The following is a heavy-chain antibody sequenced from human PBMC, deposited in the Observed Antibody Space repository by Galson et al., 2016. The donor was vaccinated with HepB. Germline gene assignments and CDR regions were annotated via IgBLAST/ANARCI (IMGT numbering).Heavy chain of an antibody. CDR2: IYPRDSNT. CDR1: GYIFSTYW. CDR3: AKHLGGSDSSDG. Sequence: QSGAEVKKPGESLKISCQGSGYIFSTYWIGWVRQVPGKGLEWMGIIYPRDSNTRYSPSFRGQVTMSVDKSINTAHLQWNSLKASDSAIYYCAKHLGGSDSSDGWGKGTMRSVSS. D-gene: IGHD3-22*01. J-gene: IGHJ3*01. V-gene: IGHV5-51*01.